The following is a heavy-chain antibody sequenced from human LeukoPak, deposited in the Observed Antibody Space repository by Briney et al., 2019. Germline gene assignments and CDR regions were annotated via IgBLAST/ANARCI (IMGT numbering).Heavy chain of an antibody. CDR2: VFYSGDT. D-gene: IGHD4-23*01. CDR3: ARSIGTGTVAAFDI. V-gene: IGHV4-59*01. CDR1: GGSFSGYY. J-gene: IGHJ3*02. Sequence: SETVSLTCAVYGGSFSGYYWNWIRQPPGKGLEWIGYVFYSGDTNYNPSLKSRVTISVDTSKNQFSLKLSSVTAADTGVYYCARSIGTGTVAAFDIWGQGTVVTVSS.